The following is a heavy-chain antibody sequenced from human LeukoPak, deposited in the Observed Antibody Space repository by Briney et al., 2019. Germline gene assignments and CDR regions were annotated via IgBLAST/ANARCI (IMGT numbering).Heavy chain of an antibody. D-gene: IGHD2-21*02. CDR3: AKSTAIVVVTALNY. Sequence: GGSLRLSCAASGFTFSATWMHWVRRAPGKGLVWVSRIFSDGSSTTYADSVKGRFTISRDNSKNTLYLQMNSLRAEDTAVYYCAKSTAIVVVTALNYWGQGTLVTVSS. CDR1: GFTFSATW. CDR2: IFSDGSST. V-gene: IGHV3-74*01. J-gene: IGHJ4*02.